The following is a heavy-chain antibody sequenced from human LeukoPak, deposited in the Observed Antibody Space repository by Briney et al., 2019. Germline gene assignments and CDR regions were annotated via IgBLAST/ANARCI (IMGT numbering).Heavy chain of an antibody. V-gene: IGHV1-2*02. CDR1: GFTFSSYG. CDR3: AREAGCSSTSCYRGAHYYYYMDV. Sequence: GGSLRLSCAASGFTFSSYGMHWVRQAPGQGLEWMGWINPNSGGTNYAQKFQGRVTMTRDTSISTAYMELSRLRSDDTAVYYCAREAGCSSTSCYRGAHYYYYMDVWGKGTTVTASS. CDR2: INPNSGGT. J-gene: IGHJ6*03. D-gene: IGHD2-2*02.